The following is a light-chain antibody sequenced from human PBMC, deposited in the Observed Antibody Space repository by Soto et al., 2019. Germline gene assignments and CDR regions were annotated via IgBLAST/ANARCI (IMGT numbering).Light chain of an antibody. V-gene: IGKV3-15*01. CDR3: QQYNNWPRT. CDR1: QIVSSN. Sequence: EIVMTQSPATLSVSPGERATISCRASQIVSSNLAWYQQKSGQAPRLLIYGASTRATGIPARFSGSGSGTEFTLTISSLQSEDFAVYYCQQYNNWPRTFGQGTKVDIK. CDR2: GAS. J-gene: IGKJ1*01.